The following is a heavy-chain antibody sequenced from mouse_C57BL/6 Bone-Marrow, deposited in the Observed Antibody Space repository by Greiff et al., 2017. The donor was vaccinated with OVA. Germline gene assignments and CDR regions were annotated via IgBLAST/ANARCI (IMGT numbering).Heavy chain of an antibody. Sequence: DVMLVESGGGLVKPGGSLKLSCAASGFTFSSYAMSWVRQTPEKRLEWVATISDGGSYTYYPDNVKGRFTISRDNAKNNLYLQMSHLKSEDTAMYYCAREGAYYSNYGDYWGQGTSVTVSS. J-gene: IGHJ4*01. D-gene: IGHD2-5*01. CDR2: ISDGGSYT. V-gene: IGHV5-4*01. CDR3: AREGAYYSNYGDY. CDR1: GFTFSSYA.